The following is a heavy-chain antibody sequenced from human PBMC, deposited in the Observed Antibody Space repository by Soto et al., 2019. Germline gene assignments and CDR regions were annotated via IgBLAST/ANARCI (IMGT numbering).Heavy chain of an antibody. CDR3: ARSKIGYCSSTSCWAVGY. CDR1: GFTFSSYS. Sequence: EVQLVESGGGLVKPGGSLRLSCAASGFTFSSYSMNWVRQAPGKGLEWVSSISSSSSYIYYADSVKGRFTISRDNAKNSLYLQMTSLRAEDTAVYYCARSKIGYCSSTSCWAVGYWGQGTLVTVSS. CDR2: ISSSSSYI. V-gene: IGHV3-21*01. J-gene: IGHJ4*02. D-gene: IGHD2-2*01.